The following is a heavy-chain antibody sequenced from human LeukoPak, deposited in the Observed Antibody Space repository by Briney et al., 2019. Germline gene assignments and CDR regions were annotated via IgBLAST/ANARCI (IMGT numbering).Heavy chain of an antibody. CDR2: IYYSGST. J-gene: IGHJ4*02. CDR1: GDSISSYY. V-gene: IGHV4-59*01. D-gene: IGHD5-12*01. CDR3: ARARGYSGYAYFDY. Sequence: SETLSLTCTVPGDSISSYYWSWIRQPPGKGLEWIGYIYYSGSTNYNPSPKSRVTISVDTSKNQFSLKLSSVTAADTAVYYCARARGYSGYAYFDYWGQGTLVTVSS.